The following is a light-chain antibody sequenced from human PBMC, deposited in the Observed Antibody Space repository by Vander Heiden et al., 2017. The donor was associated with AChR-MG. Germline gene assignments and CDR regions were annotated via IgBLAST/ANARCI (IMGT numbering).Light chain of an antibody. CDR1: SCNSGSNT. V-gene: IGLV1-44*01. Sequence: SVLTQPPSASGTPGPRLTISCSGSSCNSGSNTLNGYQQLPGTAPKLLIYSNKQRPAGVPDRFSGSKSGTSASLAISGRQSEDEADYYCAAWEDSLNGYVFGTGTKVTVL. J-gene: IGLJ1*01. CDR2: SNK. CDR3: AAWEDSLNGYV.